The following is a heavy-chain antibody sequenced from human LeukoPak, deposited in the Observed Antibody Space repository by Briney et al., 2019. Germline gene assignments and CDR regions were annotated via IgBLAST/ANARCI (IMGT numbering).Heavy chain of an antibody. CDR3: SNYLAAAGLFDY. J-gene: IGHJ4*02. V-gene: IGHV4-39*07. CDR1: GGSISSSSYY. CDR2: IYYSGST. D-gene: IGHD6-13*01. Sequence: SETLSLTCTVSGGSISSSSYYWGWIRQPPGKGLEWIGSIYYSGSTYYNPSLKSRVTISVDTSKNQFSLKLSSVTAADTAVYYCSNYLAAAGLFDYWGQGTLVTVSS.